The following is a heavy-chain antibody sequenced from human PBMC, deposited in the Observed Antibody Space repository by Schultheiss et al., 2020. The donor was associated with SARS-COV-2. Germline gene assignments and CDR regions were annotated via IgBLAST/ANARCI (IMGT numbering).Heavy chain of an antibody. D-gene: IGHD2-15*01. CDR3: AREGCSGGSCYSNNAFDI. CDR1: GGSISSYY. CDR2: IYYGGST. Sequence: SETLSLTCTVSGGSISSYYWSWIRQPPGKGLEWIGYIYYGGSTNYNPSFKSRVTISADTSKNQFSLKLSSVTAADTALYYCAREGCSGGSCYSNNAFDIWGQGTMVTVSS. V-gene: IGHV4-59*12. J-gene: IGHJ3*02.